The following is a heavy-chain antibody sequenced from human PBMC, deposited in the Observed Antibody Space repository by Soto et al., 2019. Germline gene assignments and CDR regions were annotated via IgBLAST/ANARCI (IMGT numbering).Heavy chain of an antibody. Sequence: SETLSLTCTVSGGSISSYYWSWIRQPPGKGLEWIGYIYYSGSTNYNPSLKSRVTISVDTSKNQFSLKLSSVTAADTAVYYCARVSGDYRGSDGWFDPWGQGTLVTVSS. J-gene: IGHJ5*02. CDR2: IYYSGST. CDR3: ARVSGDYRGSDGWFDP. V-gene: IGHV4-59*01. D-gene: IGHD4-17*01. CDR1: GGSISSYY.